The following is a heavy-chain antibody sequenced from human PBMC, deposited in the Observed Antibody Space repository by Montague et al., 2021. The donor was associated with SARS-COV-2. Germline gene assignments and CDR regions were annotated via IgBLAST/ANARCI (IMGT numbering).Heavy chain of an antibody. CDR3: ARSYLSVIVLVVYATRGGYFDP. V-gene: IGHV4-4*02. CDR1: GGSISSSNW. J-gene: IGHJ2*01. Sequence: SETLSLTCAVSGGSISSSNWWSWVRQPPGKGLEWIGSIYYSGSTYYNPSLKSRVTISVDTSKNQFSLKLSSVTAADTAVYYCARSYLSVIVLVVYATRGGYFDPWGRGTLVTVSS. D-gene: IGHD2-8*02. CDR2: IYYSGST.